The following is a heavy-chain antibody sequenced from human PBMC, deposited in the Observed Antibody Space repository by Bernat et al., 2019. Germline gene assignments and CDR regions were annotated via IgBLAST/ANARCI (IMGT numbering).Heavy chain of an antibody. CDR1: GGSISSYY. D-gene: IGHD3-9*01. CDR2: IYYSGST. Sequence: QVQLQESGPGLVKPSETLSLTCTVSGGSISSYYWSGIRQPPGKGLEWIGYIYYSGSTNYNPSLKSRVTISVDTSKNQFSLKLSSVTAADTAVYYCARVIRNWFPYYYYMDVWGKGTTVTVSS. J-gene: IGHJ6*03. CDR3: ARVIRNWFPYYYYMDV. V-gene: IGHV4-59*01.